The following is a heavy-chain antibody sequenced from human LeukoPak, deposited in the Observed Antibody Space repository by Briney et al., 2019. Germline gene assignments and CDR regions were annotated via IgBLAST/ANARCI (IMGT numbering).Heavy chain of an antibody. D-gene: IGHD5-24*01. CDR3: AKDASAGYNYYFDY. Sequence: PGGSLRLSCEASGFTFSGFTMNWVRQAPGKEPEWVASITTLDSYIYYADSVQGRFTISIDNSKSELYLKINSLRAEDPAVYYCAKDASAGYNYYFDYWGQGTRVTVSS. CDR1: GFTFSGFT. CDR2: ITTLDSYI. J-gene: IGHJ4*02. V-gene: IGHV3-21*01.